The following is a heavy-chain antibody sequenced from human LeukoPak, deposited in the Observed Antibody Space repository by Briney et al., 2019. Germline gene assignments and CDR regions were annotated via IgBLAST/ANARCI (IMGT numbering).Heavy chain of an antibody. J-gene: IGHJ6*02. CDR2: ITTSSSYI. Sequence: PGGSLTLSCAASGFSFGNYDMNRVRQAPGKGLEWVSSITTSSSYIYYADSVKGRFTVSRDNAKNSLYLQMNSLRAEDTAVYYCASHIVVVTAIRYYAMDVWGQGTTVTVSS. CDR1: GFSFGNYD. CDR3: ASHIVVVTAIRYYAMDV. D-gene: IGHD2-2*01. V-gene: IGHV3-21*01.